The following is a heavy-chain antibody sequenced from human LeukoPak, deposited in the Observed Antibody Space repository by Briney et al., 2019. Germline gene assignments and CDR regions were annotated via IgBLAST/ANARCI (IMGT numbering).Heavy chain of an antibody. J-gene: IGHJ4*02. CDR2: ISSNGGST. V-gene: IGHV3-64D*09. CDR1: GFTVSGNY. CDR3: VKRLTPGSYDY. D-gene: IGHD1-26*01. Sequence: PGGSLRLSCAASGFTVSGNYMSWVRQAPGKGLEYVSAISSNGGSTYYADSVKGRFTISRDNSKNTLYLQMSSLRAEDTAVYYCVKRLTPGSYDYWGQGTLVTVSS.